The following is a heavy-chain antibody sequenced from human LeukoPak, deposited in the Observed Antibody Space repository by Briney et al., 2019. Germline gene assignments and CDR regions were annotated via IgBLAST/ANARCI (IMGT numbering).Heavy chain of an antibody. CDR3: ARPSGGDYVRYFDY. J-gene: IGHJ4*02. Sequence: KPSETLSLTCAVYGGSFSGYYWSWIRQPPGKGLEWIGEINHSGSTNYNPSLKSRVTISVDTSKNQFSLKLSSVTAADTAVYYCARPSGGDYVRYFDYWGQGTLVTVSS. CDR1: GGSFSGYY. V-gene: IGHV4-34*01. CDR2: INHSGST. D-gene: IGHD4-17*01.